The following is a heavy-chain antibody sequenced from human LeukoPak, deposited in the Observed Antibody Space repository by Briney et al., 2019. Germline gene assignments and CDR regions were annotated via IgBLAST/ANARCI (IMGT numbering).Heavy chain of an antibody. V-gene: IGHV4-39*07. CDR1: GGSINSKDHF. CDR3: ARVRSPNTGNYVSPGTPKHFDL. D-gene: IGHD1-1*01. J-gene: IGHJ4*02. CDR2: IDYSGST. Sequence: SETLSLTCTVSGGSINSKDHFWGWVRQPPGKGLEWIATIDYSGSTYHNPSLKSRVDISLDGSKNQFSLKLTSLTAADTAFYYCARVRSPNTGNYVSPGTPKHFDLWGRGTLVTVSS.